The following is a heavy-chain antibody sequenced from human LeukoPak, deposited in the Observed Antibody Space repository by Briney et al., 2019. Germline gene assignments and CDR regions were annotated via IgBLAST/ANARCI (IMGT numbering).Heavy chain of an antibody. Sequence: ASVKVSCKASGGTFSSYAISWVRQAPGQGLEWMGRIIPILGIANYAQKFQGRVTITADKSTSTAYMELSRLRSDDTAVYYCARGIDDYGDPSNWFDPWGQGTLVTVSS. CDR1: GGTFSSYA. D-gene: IGHD4-17*01. CDR2: IIPILGIA. J-gene: IGHJ5*02. V-gene: IGHV1-69*04. CDR3: ARGIDDYGDPSNWFDP.